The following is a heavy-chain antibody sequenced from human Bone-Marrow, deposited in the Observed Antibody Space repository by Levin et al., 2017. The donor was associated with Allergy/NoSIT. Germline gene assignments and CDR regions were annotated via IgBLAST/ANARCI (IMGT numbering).Heavy chain of an antibody. CDR2: VNAYNVDT. CDR3: ARAPYATSSATEY. V-gene: IGHV1-18*01. CDR1: GYTFNEYA. Sequence: KISCTASGYTFNEYAIIWVRQAPAQGLEWMGWVNAYNVDTHYAENMQGRVTLTTDSSTNTAYMELRSLTSDDTAIYYCARAPYATSSATEYWGQGTLVTVSS. J-gene: IGHJ4*02. D-gene: IGHD2-2*01.